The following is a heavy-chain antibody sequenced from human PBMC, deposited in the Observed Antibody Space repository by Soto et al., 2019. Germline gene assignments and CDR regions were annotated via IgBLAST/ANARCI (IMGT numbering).Heavy chain of an antibody. CDR1: GFTFSSYG. Sequence: QVQLVESGGGVVQPGRSLRLSCAASGFTFSSYGMHWVRQAPGKGLEWVAVISYDGSNKYYADSVKGRFTINRDNSKNTLYLQMNSLRAEDTAVYYCAKSGYSYGRNYYYYGMDVWGQGTTVTVSS. D-gene: IGHD5-18*01. V-gene: IGHV3-30*18. CDR3: AKSGYSYGRNYYYYGMDV. J-gene: IGHJ6*02. CDR2: ISYDGSNK.